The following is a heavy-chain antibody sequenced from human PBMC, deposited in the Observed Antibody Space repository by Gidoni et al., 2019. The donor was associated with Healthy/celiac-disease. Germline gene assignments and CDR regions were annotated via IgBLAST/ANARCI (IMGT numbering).Heavy chain of an antibody. V-gene: IGHV1-69*01. Sequence: QVQLVQSGAEVKKPGSSVNVSCKASGGTFTSYAISWVRQSPGQGLEWMGGMVPIFGTANYAQKCQSRVTVTADESTSTAYMELSSLRSEDTAVYYCARDLNYKNYYYGMDVWGQGTTVTVSS. D-gene: IGHD1-7*01. CDR2: MVPIFGTA. CDR1: GGTFTSYA. CDR3: ARDLNYKNYYYGMDV. J-gene: IGHJ6*02.